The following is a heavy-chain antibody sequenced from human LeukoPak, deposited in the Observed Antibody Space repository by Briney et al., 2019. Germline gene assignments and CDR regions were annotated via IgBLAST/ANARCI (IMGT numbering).Heavy chain of an antibody. CDR2: ISINSNYI. D-gene: IGHD4/OR15-4a*01. CDR1: GFTFSSYS. J-gene: IGHJ3*02. V-gene: IGHV3-21*04. Sequence: GGSLRLSCAASGFTFSSYSMNWVRQAPGQGLEWVSSISINSNYIYYADSMKGRFTISRDDAKNSLYLQMNSLRVEDTAVYYCAKHDYGAYKAFDIWGQGTVVTVSS. CDR3: AKHDYGAYKAFDI.